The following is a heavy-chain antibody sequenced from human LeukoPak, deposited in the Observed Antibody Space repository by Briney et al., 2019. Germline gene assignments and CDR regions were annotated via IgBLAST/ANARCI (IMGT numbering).Heavy chain of an antibody. D-gene: IGHD2-2*01. CDR3: VKVRNGYCSSTSCPFDY. CDR2: ISGSGGST. V-gene: IGHV3-23*01. CDR1: GFTFSSYA. J-gene: IGHJ4*02. Sequence: GGSLRLSCAASGFTFSSYAMSWVRQAPGKGLEWVSAISGSGGSTYYADSVKGRFTISRDNSKNTLYLQMNSLRAEDTAVYYCVKVRNGYCSSTSCPFDYWGQGTLVTVSS.